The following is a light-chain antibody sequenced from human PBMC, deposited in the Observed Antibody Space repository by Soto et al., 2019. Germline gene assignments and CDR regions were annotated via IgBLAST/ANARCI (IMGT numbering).Light chain of an antibody. CDR2: DVS. CDR1: SSDVGGYNY. CDR3: KSYTTSNTYV. J-gene: IGLJ1*01. Sequence: QSALTQPASVSGSPGQSITISCTGTSSDVGGYNYVSWYQQHPGKAPNLIIFDVSNRPSGVSNRFSGSKSGNSASLTISGLQAEDEADYYCKSYTTSNTYVFGSGTKVTVL. V-gene: IGLV2-14*01.